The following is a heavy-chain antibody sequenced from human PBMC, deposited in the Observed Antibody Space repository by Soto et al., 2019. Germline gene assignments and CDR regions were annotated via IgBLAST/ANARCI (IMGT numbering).Heavy chain of an antibody. Sequence: SETLSLTCAVYGGSFSGYYCIWIRQPPGKGLEWIGEINHSGSTNYNPSLKSRVTISVDTSKNQFSLNLNSVTAADTAVYYCARVNAPFIPLLREIYFFDYWGQGTLVTVSS. CDR2: INHSGST. V-gene: IGHV4-34*01. D-gene: IGHD3-10*01. CDR3: ARVNAPFIPLLREIYFFDY. J-gene: IGHJ4*02. CDR1: GGSFSGYY.